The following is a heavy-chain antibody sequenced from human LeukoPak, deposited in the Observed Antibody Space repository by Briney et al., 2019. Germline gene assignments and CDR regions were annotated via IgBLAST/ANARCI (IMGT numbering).Heavy chain of an antibody. V-gene: IGHV4-34*01. CDR2: INHSGST. D-gene: IGHD5-12*01. Sequence: SETLSLTCAVYGGSFSGYYWSWIRQPPGKGLEWIGEINHSGSTNYNPSLKSRVTISVDTSKNQFSLKPSSVTAAYTAVYYCARGGYDRDFDYWGQGTLVTVSS. J-gene: IGHJ4*02. CDR3: ARGGYDRDFDY. CDR1: GGSFSGYY.